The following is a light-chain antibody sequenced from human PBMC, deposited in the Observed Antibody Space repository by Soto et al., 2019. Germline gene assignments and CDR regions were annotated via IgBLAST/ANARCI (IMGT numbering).Light chain of an antibody. CDR2: RAS. V-gene: IGKV1-5*03. J-gene: IGKJ3*01. Sequence: DIKMTQSPSTLSASVGDRVTITCRASQTINTWLAWYQQKPGKAPKLLIYRASNLVSGVPSRFSGSGSGTEFTLTISRLQPDDFSIYYCQQYETYSGTFGPGTKVDI. CDR3: QQYETYSGT. CDR1: QTINTW.